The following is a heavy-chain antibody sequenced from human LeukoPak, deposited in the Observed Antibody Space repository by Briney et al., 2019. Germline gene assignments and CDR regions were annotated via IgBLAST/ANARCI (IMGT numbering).Heavy chain of an antibody. CDR1: GGTFSSYA. J-gene: IGHJ4*02. D-gene: IGHD2-2*01. CDR2: IIPISGTA. CDR3: AKDSSTSCYFGCDYFDY. V-gene: IGHV1-69*13. Sequence: SVKVSCKASGGTFSSYAISWVRQAPGQGLEWMGGIIPISGTANYAQKFQGRVTITADESTSTAYMELNSLRAEDTAVYYCAKDSSTSCYFGCDYFDYWGQGTLVTVSS.